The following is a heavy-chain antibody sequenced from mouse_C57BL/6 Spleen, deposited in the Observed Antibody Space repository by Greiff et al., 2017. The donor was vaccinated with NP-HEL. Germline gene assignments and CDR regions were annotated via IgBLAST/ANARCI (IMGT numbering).Heavy chain of an antibody. CDR3: AAGDPFFDY. CDR1: GYAFSSSW. CDR2: IYPGDGDT. V-gene: IGHV1-82*01. Sequence: VKLMESGPELVKPGASVKISCKASGYAFSSSWMNWVKQRPGKGLEWIGRIYPGDGDTNYNGKFKGKATLTADKSSSTAYMQLSSLTSEDSAVYFCAAGDPFFDYWGQGTTLTVSS. J-gene: IGHJ2*01.